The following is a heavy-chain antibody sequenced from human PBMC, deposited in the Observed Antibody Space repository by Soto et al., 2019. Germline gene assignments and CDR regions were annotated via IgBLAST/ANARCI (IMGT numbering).Heavy chain of an antibody. J-gene: IGHJ3*01. D-gene: IGHD4-17*01. V-gene: IGHV4-39*01. CDR1: GGSISSSTYN. CDR3: ARSPTAVTTPRRDTFDV. CDR2: IYYSGSP. Sequence: SETLSLTSTVSGGSISSSTYNWVWIRQTPGERLEWIENIYYSGSPYYNPSLKSRVTISVDTSRNQLSLKLSSVTAADTAVYYCARSPTAVTTPRRDTFDVWGQGTMVTVSS.